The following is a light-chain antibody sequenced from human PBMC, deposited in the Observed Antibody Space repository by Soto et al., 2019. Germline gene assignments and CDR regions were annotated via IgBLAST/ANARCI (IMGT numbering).Light chain of an antibody. CDR2: DVT. V-gene: IGLV2-14*01. CDR3: SSYTSSNTLYVV. CDR1: SSDVGGYNY. J-gene: IGLJ2*01. Sequence: QSALTQPASVSGSPGQSITISCTGTSSDVGGYNYVSWYQQHPGKAPTLMIYDVTNRPSGVSNRFSGPKSGNTASLTISGLQAEDEADYYCSSYTSSNTLYVVFGGGTKVTVL.